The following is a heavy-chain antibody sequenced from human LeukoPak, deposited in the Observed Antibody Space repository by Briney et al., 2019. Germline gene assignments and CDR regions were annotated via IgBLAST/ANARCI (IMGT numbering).Heavy chain of an antibody. J-gene: IGHJ6*02. CDR1: GGSFSGYY. Sequence: PSETLSLTCAVYGGSFSGYYWSWIRQPPGKGLEWIGEINHSGSTNYNPSLKSRVTISVDTSKNQFSLKLSSVTAADTAVYYCARSLPSSSWSYYYGMDVWGQGTTVTVSS. CDR2: INHSGST. CDR3: ARSLPSSSWSYYYGMDV. V-gene: IGHV4-34*01. D-gene: IGHD6-13*01.